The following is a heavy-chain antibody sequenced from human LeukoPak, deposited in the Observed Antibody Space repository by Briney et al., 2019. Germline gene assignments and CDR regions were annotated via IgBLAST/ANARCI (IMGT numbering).Heavy chain of an antibody. J-gene: IGHJ4*02. V-gene: IGHV1-24*01. CDR2: FDPEDAEI. D-gene: IGHD2-15*01. CDR1: GNTLTDLS. CDR3: AAEGQWSLVHYFNS. Sequence: ASVKVSCKVSGNTLTDLSIHWVRQAPGKGLDWMGGFDPEDAEIIYAERFQDRVTMTEDPSTDTAYLELSSLRSEDTAVYYCAAEGQWSLVHYFNSWGQGTLVTVSS.